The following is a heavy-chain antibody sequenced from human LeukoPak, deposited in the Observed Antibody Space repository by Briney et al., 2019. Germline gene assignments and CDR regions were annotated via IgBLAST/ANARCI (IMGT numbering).Heavy chain of an antibody. CDR1: GLTLSNAW. CDR3: TTLPEDYYYGMDV. J-gene: IGHJ6*02. CDR2: IGTKTDGGTT. V-gene: IGHV3-15*04. Sequence: GGSLRLSCATSGLTLSNAWMSWVRQAPGKGLQWVGRIGTKTDGGTTDYAAPVKGRFTVSRDDSKNTLYLQMNSLKTEDTAVYFCTTLPEDYYYGMDVWGQGTTVTVSS.